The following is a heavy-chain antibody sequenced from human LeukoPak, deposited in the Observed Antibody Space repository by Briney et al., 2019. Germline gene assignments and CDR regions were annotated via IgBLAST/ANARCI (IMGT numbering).Heavy chain of an antibody. Sequence: PGGSLRLSCAASGFTFSSYAMSWVRQAPGKGLEWVSAISGSGGSTYYADSVKGRFTISRDNSKNTLYLQMNSLGAEDTAVYYCAKVYYGDYGIDYWGQGTLVTVSS. CDR2: ISGSGGST. D-gene: IGHD4-17*01. J-gene: IGHJ4*02. CDR1: GFTFSSYA. V-gene: IGHV3-23*01. CDR3: AKVYYGDYGIDY.